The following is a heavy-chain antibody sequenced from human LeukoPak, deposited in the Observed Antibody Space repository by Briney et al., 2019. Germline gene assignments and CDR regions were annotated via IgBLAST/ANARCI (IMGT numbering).Heavy chain of an antibody. V-gene: IGHV1-18*01. J-gene: IGHJ4*02. CDR3: ARDLSLGRHRDGEPFDS. Sequence: ASVMVSCKTSGYTFINHGISWVRQAPGQGLEWMGWISGYNGNTNYVQKFRGRITMTTDTPTSTAYLQLRSLSSDDTALYYCARDLSLGRHRDGEPFDSWGQGTLVTVSS. D-gene: IGHD4-17*01. CDR2: ISGYNGNT. CDR1: GYTFINHG.